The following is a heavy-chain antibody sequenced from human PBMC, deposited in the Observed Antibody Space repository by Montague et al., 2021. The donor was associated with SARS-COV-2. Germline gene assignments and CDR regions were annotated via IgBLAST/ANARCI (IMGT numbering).Heavy chain of an antibody. CDR3: ARMPDQVWLDY. V-gene: IGHV2-70*01. CDR1: GFSLSTSGTC. CDR2: IDWDDDK. J-gene: IGHJ4*02. Sequence: PALVKPTQTLTLTCAFSGFSLSTSGTCVSWIRQPPGKALEWLAVIDWDDDKSYSTSLKTRLTISKDTSKNQVVLTMTNMDPVDTATYYCARMPDQVWLDYWGQGSLVTVSS. D-gene: IGHD5-18*01.